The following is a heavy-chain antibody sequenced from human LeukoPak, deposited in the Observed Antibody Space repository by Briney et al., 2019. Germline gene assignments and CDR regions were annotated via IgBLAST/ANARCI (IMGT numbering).Heavy chain of an antibody. CDR2: ISSSSSYI. Sequence: PGRSLRLSCAASGFTFSGYSMNWVRQAPGKGLEWVSSISSSSSYIYYADSVKGRFTISRDNAKNSLYLQMSSLRAEDTAVYYCARGVVRYFDYWGQGALVTVSS. D-gene: IGHD3-9*01. J-gene: IGHJ4*02. CDR3: ARGVVRYFDY. V-gene: IGHV3-21*01. CDR1: GFTFSGYS.